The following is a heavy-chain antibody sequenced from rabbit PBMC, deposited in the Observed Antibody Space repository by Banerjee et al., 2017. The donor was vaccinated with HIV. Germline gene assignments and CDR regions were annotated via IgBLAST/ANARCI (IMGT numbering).Heavy chain of an antibody. Sequence: QSLEESGGDLVKPGASLTLTCKASGFSFSSSYYICWVRQAPGKGLEWIACIDSGSSGSAYYANWAKGRFTISKTSSTSVTLQMTSLTVADTATYFCARWNNWGNYNLWGPGTLVTVS. CDR1: GFSFSSSYY. CDR2: IDSGSSGSA. CDR3: ARWNNWGNYNL. J-gene: IGHJ4*01. D-gene: IGHD3-1*01. V-gene: IGHV1S40*01.